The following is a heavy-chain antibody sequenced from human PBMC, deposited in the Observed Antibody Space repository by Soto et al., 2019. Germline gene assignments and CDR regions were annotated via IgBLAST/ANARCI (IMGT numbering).Heavy chain of an antibody. CDR3: AKAPGWVWFGELIAGGYYYGMDI. CDR1: GFTFSSYG. Sequence: PGGSLRLSCAASGFTFSSYGMHWVRQAPGKGLEWVAVISYDGSNKYYADSVKGRFTISRDNSKNALYLQMNSLRAEDTAVYYCAKAPGWVWFGELIAGGYYYGMDIWGQGTTVTVSS. J-gene: IGHJ6*02. D-gene: IGHD3-10*01. CDR2: ISYDGSNK. V-gene: IGHV3-30*18.